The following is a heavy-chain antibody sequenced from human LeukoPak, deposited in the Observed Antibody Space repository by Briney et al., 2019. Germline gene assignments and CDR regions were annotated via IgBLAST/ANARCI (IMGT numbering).Heavy chain of an antibody. D-gene: IGHD3-3*01. V-gene: IGHV3-48*02. Sequence: GGSLRLSCAASGFTFSSYSMNWVRQVPGKGLEWVSYISSSSSTIYYADSVKGRFTISRDNAKNSLYLQMNSLRDEDTAVYYCARDFWATDLLLSAVDYWGQGTLVTVSS. CDR2: ISSSSSTI. CDR1: GFTFSSYS. J-gene: IGHJ4*02. CDR3: ARDFWATDLLLSAVDY.